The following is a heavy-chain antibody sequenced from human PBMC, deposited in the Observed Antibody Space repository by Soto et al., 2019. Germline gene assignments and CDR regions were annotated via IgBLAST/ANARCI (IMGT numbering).Heavy chain of an antibody. D-gene: IGHD6-13*01. CDR1: GGSFSGYY. J-gene: IGHJ6*03. CDR3: ARGYIAAAFSYYMDV. CDR2: INHSGST. V-gene: IGHV4-34*01. Sequence: SETLSLTCAVYGGSFSGYYWSWIRQPPGKGLEWIGEINHSGSTNYNPSLKSRVTISVDTSKNQFSLKLSSVTAADTAVYYCARGYIAAAFSYYMDVWGKGTTVTVSS.